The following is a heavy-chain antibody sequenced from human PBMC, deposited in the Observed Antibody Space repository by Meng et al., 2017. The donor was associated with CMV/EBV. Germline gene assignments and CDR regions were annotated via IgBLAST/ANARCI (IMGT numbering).Heavy chain of an antibody. CDR2: IWYDGSNK. V-gene: IGHV3-33*03. CDR1: GFTFSSYG. Sequence: GGSLRLSCAASGFTFSSYGMHWVRQAPGKGLEWVSVIWYDGSNKYYADSVKGRFTISRDNSKNTLYLQMNSLRAEDTAVYYCAKEKEPGNYYSGMDAWGQGTTVTVSS. CDR3: AKEKEPGNYYSGMDA. D-gene: IGHD1-14*01. J-gene: IGHJ6*02.